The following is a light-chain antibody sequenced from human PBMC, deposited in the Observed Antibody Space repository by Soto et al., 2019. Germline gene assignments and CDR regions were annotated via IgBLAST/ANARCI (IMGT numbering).Light chain of an antibody. J-gene: IGKJ4*01. CDR3: QSGVT. V-gene: IGKV1-5*03. Sequence: DIQMTQSPSTLSASVGDRVTITCRASQSISSWLAWYQQKPGKAPKLLIYQASSLQSGVPSRFSGSGSGTEFTLTIRSLQPDDYATYYCQSGVTFGGGTKVEIK. CDR1: QSISSW. CDR2: QAS.